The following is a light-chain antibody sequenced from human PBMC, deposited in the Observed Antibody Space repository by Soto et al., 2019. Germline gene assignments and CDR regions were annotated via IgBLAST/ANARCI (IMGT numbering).Light chain of an antibody. V-gene: IGKV3-15*01. CDR1: QSVSNN. J-gene: IGKJ2*01. CDR3: QHYNNWPPYT. Sequence: EIVMTQSPATVSVSPGERATLSCRASQSVSNNLAWYQQKPGQAPRLLIYGASFRATGIPARFSVSGSGTEFTLTINSLQSEDFAVYYCQHYNNWPPYTFGQGTKVEIK. CDR2: GAS.